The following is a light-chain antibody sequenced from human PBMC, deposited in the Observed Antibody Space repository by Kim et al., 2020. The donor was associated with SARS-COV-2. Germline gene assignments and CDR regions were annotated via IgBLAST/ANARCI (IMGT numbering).Light chain of an antibody. CDR3: QQRSNWPPLT. V-gene: IGKV3-11*01. CDR2: DAS. J-gene: IGKJ4*01. CDR1: QSVGNY. Sequence: LSPGERATLSCRASQSVGNYLAWYQQKPGQAPRLLIYDASSRATGIPARFSGSGSGTDFTLTISSLEPEDFAVYYCQQRSNWPPLTFGGGTKLEI.